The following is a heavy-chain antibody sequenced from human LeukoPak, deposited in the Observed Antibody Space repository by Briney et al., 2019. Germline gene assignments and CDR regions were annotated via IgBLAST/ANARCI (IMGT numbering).Heavy chain of an antibody. CDR2: MSPNNGGA. CDR3: AREAPRITTTETDCSGTNCYRFYFYYMDV. D-gene: IGHD2-2*02. J-gene: IGHJ6*03. Sequence: ASVKVSCKASGYAFTGHYINWVRQAPGQGLEWMGWMSPNNGGANSAQRFQGRVSMTKDTSVSTAYMELSGLTSDDTAVYFCAREAPRITTTETDCSGTNCYRFYFYYMDVWGRGTSLTVSS. CDR1: GYAFTGHY. V-gene: IGHV1-2*02.